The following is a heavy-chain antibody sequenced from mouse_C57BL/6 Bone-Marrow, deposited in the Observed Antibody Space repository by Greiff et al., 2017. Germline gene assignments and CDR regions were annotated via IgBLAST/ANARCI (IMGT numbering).Heavy chain of an antibody. D-gene: IGHD2-3*01. J-gene: IGHJ4*01. CDR1: GFNIKDYY. V-gene: IGHV14-2*01. CDR3: ARTGLLKGYAMAY. CDR2: IDPEDGET. Sequence: VQLQQSGAELVKPGASVKLSCTASGFNIKDYYMHWVKQKTEQGLEWIGRIDPEDGETKCAPKFQGKATITADTSSITAYLQLRSLTSADTAVYDCARTGLLKGYAMAYWGQGTSVTVS.